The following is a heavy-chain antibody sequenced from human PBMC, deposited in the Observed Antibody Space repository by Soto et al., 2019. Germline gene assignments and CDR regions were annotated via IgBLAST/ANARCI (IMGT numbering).Heavy chain of an antibody. CDR2: IIPIFGTA. J-gene: IGHJ3*02. D-gene: IGHD2-21*02. CDR1: GGTFSSYA. CDR3: ARDRSCGGDCYFIPDAFDI. V-gene: IGHV1-69*01. Sequence: QVQLVQSGAEVKKPGSSVKVSCKASGGTFSSYAISWVRQAPGQGLEWMGGIIPIFGTANYAQKFQGRVTITADQSTITAYMELSSLRSEDTVVYYCARDRSCGGDCYFIPDAFDIWGQGTMVTVSS.